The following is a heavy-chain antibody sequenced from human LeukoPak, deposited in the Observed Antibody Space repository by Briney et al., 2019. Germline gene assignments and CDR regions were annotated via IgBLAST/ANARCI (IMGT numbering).Heavy chain of an antibody. CDR3: ARDKAYYDSSVQGDYFDY. J-gene: IGHJ4*02. V-gene: IGHV3-11*01. CDR2: ISSSGSTI. D-gene: IGHD3-22*01. Sequence: GGSLRLSCAASGFTFSDYYMSWIRQAPGKGLEWVSYISSSGSTIYYADSVKGRFTISRDNAKNSLYLQMNSLRAEDTAVYYCARDKAYYDSSVQGDYFDYWGQGTLVTVSS. CDR1: GFTFSDYY.